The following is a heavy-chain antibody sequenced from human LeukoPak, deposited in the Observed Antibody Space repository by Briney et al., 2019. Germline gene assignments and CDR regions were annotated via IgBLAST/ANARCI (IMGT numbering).Heavy chain of an antibody. V-gene: IGHV1-8*01. J-gene: IGHJ3*02. Sequence: VASVKVSCKASGYTFTSYDINWVRQATGQGLEWMGWMNPNSGNTGYARKFQGRVTMTRNTSISTAYMELSSLRSEDTAVYYCVRGFKSSTSREAFDIWGQGTMVTVSS. CDR1: GYTFTSYD. D-gene: IGHD2-2*01. CDR3: VRGFKSSTSREAFDI. CDR2: MNPNSGNT.